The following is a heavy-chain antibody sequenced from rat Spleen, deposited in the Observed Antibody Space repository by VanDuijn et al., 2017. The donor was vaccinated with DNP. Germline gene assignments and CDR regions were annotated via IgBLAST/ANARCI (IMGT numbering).Heavy chain of an antibody. D-gene: IGHD1-12*02. J-gene: IGHJ2*01. V-gene: IGHV2-32*01. CDR3: ARPYYYDGSYYSPFDY. Sequence: QVQLKESGPGLVQPSQTLSLTCTVSGFSLTSSHVHWVRQPPGKGPEWMGVMWSNGDTSYNSVLRSRLSISRDTSKSQVFLKMNSLQIEDTATYYCARPYYYDGSYYSPFDYWGQGVMVTVSS. CDR1: GFSLTSSH. CDR2: MWSNGDT.